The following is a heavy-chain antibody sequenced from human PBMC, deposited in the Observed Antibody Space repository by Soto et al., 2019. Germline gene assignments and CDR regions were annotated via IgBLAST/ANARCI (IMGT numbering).Heavy chain of an antibody. V-gene: IGHV3-23*01. CDR2: ISGSGGSGRG. CDR3: AKDLDDYSSAIDF. J-gene: IGHJ4*02. Sequence: GGSLRLSCVGSGFSFRKYAMNWVRRAPGKGLEWVSGISGSGGSGRGFYADPVKGRFTISRDNSKNTLYLEMNSLRAEDTAVYYCAKDLDDYSSAIDFWGQGTLVTVSS. CDR1: GFSFRKYA. D-gene: IGHD4-4*01.